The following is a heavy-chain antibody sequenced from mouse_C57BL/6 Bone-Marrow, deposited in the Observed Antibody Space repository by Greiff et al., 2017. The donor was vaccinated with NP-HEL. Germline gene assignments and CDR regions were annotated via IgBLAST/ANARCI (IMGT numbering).Heavy chain of an antibody. D-gene: IGHD1-1*01. V-gene: IGHV14-4*01. CDR1: GFNIKDDY. CDR3: TTLYYYVPFAY. CDR2: IDPENGDT. Sequence: VQLKESGAELVRPGASVKLSCTASGFNIKDDYMHWVKQRPEQGLEWIGWIDPENGDTEYASKFQGKATITAATSSNTAYLQLSSLTSEDTAVYYCTTLYYYVPFAYWGQGTLVTVSA. J-gene: IGHJ3*01.